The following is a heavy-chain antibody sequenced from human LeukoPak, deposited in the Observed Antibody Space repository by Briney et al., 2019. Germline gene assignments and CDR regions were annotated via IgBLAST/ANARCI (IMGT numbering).Heavy chain of an antibody. CDR2: IRGSAGNA. CDR1: GFIFSNNG. Sequence: GGSLRLSCAASGFIFSNNGMSWVRQAPGRGLEWVSSIRGSAGNAYYADSVKGRFTISRDNAKNTLNLQMNSLRAEDTAVYYCARDLGQYYDTSDNWFDPWGQGTLVTVSS. D-gene: IGHD3-22*01. J-gene: IGHJ5*02. V-gene: IGHV3-23*01. CDR3: ARDLGQYYDTSDNWFDP.